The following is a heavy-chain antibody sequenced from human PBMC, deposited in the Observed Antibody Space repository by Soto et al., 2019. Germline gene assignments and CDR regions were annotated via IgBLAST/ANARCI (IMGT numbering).Heavy chain of an antibody. CDR3: ARGPFRDAAMAKGGHYYYGMDV. CDR2: IIPIFGTA. D-gene: IGHD5-18*01. J-gene: IGHJ6*02. CDR1: GGTFSGYA. V-gene: IGHV1-69*13. Sequence: GASLKVSCKASGGTFSGYAISWVRQAPGQGLEWMGGIIPIFGTANYAQKFQGRVTITADESTSTAYMELSSLRSEDTAVYYCARGPFRDAAMAKGGHYYYGMDVWGQGTTVTVS.